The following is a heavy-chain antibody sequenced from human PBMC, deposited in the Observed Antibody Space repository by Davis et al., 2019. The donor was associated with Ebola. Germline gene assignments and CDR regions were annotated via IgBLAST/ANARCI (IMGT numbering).Heavy chain of an antibody. V-gene: IGHV4-61*09. CDR3: ARDSGYYDY. J-gene: IGHJ4*02. Sequence: PSETLSLTCTVSGGSISSGSYYWSWIRQPAGKGLEWIGHIYTSGSTNYNPSLKSRVTISVDTSKNQFSLKLSSVTAADTAVYYCARDSGYYDYWGQGTLVTVSS. CDR1: GGSISSGSYY. CDR2: IYTSGST. D-gene: IGHD3-22*01.